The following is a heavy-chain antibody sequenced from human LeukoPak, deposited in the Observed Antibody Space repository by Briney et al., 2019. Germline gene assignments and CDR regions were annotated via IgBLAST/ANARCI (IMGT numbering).Heavy chain of an antibody. D-gene: IGHD6-13*01. CDR1: GFTFSSYA. CDR2: ISYDGGNK. CDR3: ARDPRIYIAAAADFDY. V-gene: IGHV3-30-3*01. Sequence: GGSLRLSCAASGFTFSSYAMHWVRQAPGKGLEGWAVISYDGGNKYYADSVKGRFTISRDNSKNTLYLQMNSLRAEDTAVYYCARDPRIYIAAAADFDYWGQGTLVTVSS. J-gene: IGHJ4*02.